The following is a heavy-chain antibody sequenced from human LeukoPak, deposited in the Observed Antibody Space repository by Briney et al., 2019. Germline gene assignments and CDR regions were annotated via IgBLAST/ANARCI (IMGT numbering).Heavy chain of an antibody. D-gene: IGHD3-22*01. CDR1: GFTFSSYA. Sequence: GGSLRLSCAASGFTFSSYAMSWVRQAPGKGLEWVSAISGSGGSTYYADSVKGRFTISRDNSKNTLYLQMNSLRAEDTAVYYCARCDDSRGYQLDYWGQGTLVTVSS. CDR3: ARCDDSRGYQLDY. J-gene: IGHJ4*02. CDR2: ISGSGGST. V-gene: IGHV3-23*01.